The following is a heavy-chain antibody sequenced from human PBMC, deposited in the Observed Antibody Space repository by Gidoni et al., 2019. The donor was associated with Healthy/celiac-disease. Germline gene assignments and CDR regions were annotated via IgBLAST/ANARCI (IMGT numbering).Heavy chain of an antibody. CDR1: GGSISSSSYY. J-gene: IGHJ4*02. D-gene: IGHD2-21*02. CDR3: ARLVVTATTYYFDY. Sequence: QLQLQESGPGLVKPSETLSLPCTVSGGSISSSSYYWGWIRQPPGKGLEWIGSIYYSGSTYYNPSLKSRVTISVDTSKNQFSLKLSSVTAADTAVYYCARLVVTATTYYFDYWGQGTLVTVSS. V-gene: IGHV4-39*01. CDR2: IYYSGST.